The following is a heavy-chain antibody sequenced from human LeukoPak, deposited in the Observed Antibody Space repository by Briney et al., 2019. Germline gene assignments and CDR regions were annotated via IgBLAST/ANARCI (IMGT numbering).Heavy chain of an antibody. Sequence: SETLTLTCTVSGGCISSYYWSWIRQPPGKGLEWIGYIYTSGSTNYNPSLKSRVTISVDTSKNQFSLKLSSVTAADTAVYYCTGNYYYYMDVWGKGTTVTVSS. CDR3: TGNYYYYMDV. D-gene: IGHD1-14*01. CDR1: GGCISSYY. CDR2: IYTSGST. J-gene: IGHJ6*03. V-gene: IGHV4-4*09.